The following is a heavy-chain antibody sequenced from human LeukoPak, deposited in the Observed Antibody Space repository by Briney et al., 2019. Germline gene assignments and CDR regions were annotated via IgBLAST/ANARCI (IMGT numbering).Heavy chain of an antibody. D-gene: IGHD3-22*01. Sequence: GGSLRLSCAASGFTFSSYSMNWVRQAPGKGLEWVSYISSSSSTIYYADSVKGRFTISRDNAKNSLYLQMNSPRDEDTAVYYCARDQDYYDSSGYGYWGQGTLVTVSS. CDR1: GFTFSSYS. CDR3: ARDQDYYDSSGYGY. J-gene: IGHJ4*02. CDR2: ISSSSSTI. V-gene: IGHV3-48*02.